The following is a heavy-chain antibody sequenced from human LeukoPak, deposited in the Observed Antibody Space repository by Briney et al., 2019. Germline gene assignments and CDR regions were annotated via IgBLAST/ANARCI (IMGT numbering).Heavy chain of an antibody. D-gene: IGHD3-10*01. CDR1: GFTFSSYS. Sequence: GGSLRLSCAASGFTFSSYSMNWVRQAPGKGLEWVSSISSSSSYIYYADSVKGRFTISRDNAKNSLYLQMNSLRAEDTAVYYCARDHGLGSFSIDYWGQGTLVTVSS. J-gene: IGHJ4*02. CDR3: ARDHGLGSFSIDY. V-gene: IGHV3-21*01. CDR2: ISSSSSYI.